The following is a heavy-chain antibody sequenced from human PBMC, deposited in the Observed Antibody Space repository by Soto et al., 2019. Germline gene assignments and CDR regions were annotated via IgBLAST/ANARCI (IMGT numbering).Heavy chain of an antibody. CDR2: ISYDGRET. CDR3: ATDPVAVTGSFIDS. V-gene: IGHV3-30-3*01. D-gene: IGHD2-21*02. CDR1: GFTFSAYA. Sequence: HPGGSLRLSCAASGFTFSAYAFHWVRQAPGKGLEWLSVISYDGRETHYADSVEGRFIISRDSSKKTAYLQMNSLRGDDKAVYFCATDPVAVTGSFIDSRGKGTLVTVSS. J-gene: IGHJ4*02.